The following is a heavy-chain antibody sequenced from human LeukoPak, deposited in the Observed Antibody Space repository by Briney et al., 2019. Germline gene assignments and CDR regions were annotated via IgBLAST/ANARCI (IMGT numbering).Heavy chain of an antibody. Sequence: GGSLRLSCAASGFTFSSYSMNWVRQAPGKGLEWVSCISSSSSFIYYADSVKGRFTISRDNAKNSLYLQMNSLRAEDTAVYYCARDFYGSGRYYVSGEGFDYWGLGTLVTVSS. CDR3: ARDFYGSGRYYVSGEGFDY. V-gene: IGHV3-21*01. D-gene: IGHD3-10*01. CDR2: ISSSSSFI. CDR1: GFTFSSYS. J-gene: IGHJ4*02.